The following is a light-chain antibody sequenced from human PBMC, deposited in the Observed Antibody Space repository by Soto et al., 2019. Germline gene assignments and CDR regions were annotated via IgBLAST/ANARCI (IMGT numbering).Light chain of an antibody. Sequence: QSVLTQPPSASGTPGQRVTIACSGSSSNIGSTTVKWYQQLPGTAPKLLIYNNNQRPSGVPDRFSGSKSGTSASLAISGFQAEDEADYYCAAWEDSLNGVVFGGGTKLTVL. J-gene: IGLJ3*02. V-gene: IGLV1-44*01. CDR3: AAWEDSLNGVV. CDR1: SSNIGSTT. CDR2: NNN.